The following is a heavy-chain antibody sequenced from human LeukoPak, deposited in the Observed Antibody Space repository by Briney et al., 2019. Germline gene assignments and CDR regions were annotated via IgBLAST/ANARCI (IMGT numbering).Heavy chain of an antibody. V-gene: IGHV3-53*01. CDR1: GFTFSSYW. CDR3: ARAKAVAVFDY. CDR2: IYSGGST. Sequence: GGSLRLSCAASGFTFSSYWMSWVRQAPGKGLEWVSVIYSGGSTYYADSVKGRFTISRDNSKNTLYLQMNSLRAEDTAVYYCARAKAVAVFDYWGQGTLVTVSS. D-gene: IGHD6-19*01. J-gene: IGHJ4*02.